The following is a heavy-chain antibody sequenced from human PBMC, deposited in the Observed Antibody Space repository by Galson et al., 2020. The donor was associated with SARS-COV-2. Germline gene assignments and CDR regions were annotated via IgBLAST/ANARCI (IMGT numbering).Heavy chain of an antibody. CDR2: ISGSGGST. CDR3: AKAYKSWTYYYYGMDV. CDR1: GFTFSSYA. D-gene: IGHD1-1*01. J-gene: IGHJ6*02. V-gene: IGHV3-23*01. Sequence: GGSLRLSCAASGFTFSSYAMSWVRQAPGKGLEWVSAISGSGGSTYYADSVKGRFTISRDNSKNTLYLQMNSLRAEDTAVYYCAKAYKSWTYYYYGMDVWGQGTTVTVSS.